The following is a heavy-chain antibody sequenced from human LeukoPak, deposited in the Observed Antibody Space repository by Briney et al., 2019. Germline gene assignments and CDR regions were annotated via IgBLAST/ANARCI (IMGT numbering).Heavy chain of an antibody. CDR1: GYSISSGYY. V-gene: IGHV4-61*02. Sequence: PSETLSLTCAVSGYSISSGYYWSWIRQPAGQGLEWIGRIHTSGTTNYNPSLKSRVTISLDTSKNQFSLKLYSVTAADTAVYYCARRDSSGYYDWFDPWGQGTLVTVSS. CDR2: IHTSGTT. D-gene: IGHD3-22*01. J-gene: IGHJ5*02. CDR3: ARRDSSGYYDWFDP.